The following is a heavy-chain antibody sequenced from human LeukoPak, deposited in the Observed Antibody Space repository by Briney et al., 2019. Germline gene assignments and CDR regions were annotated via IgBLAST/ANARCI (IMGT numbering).Heavy chain of an antibody. J-gene: IGHJ4*02. CDR2: TSASGVST. CDR1: GFTFSRYW. D-gene: IGHD4-23*01. CDR3: AKRSDYGGDWNYFDY. V-gene: IGHV3-23*01. Sequence: PGGSLRLSCAASGFTFSRYWMHWVRQAPGKGLEWVSATSASGVSTYYADSVKGRFTISRDNSKNTLYLQMNSLRAEDTAVYYCAKRSDYGGDWNYFDYWGQGTLVTVSS.